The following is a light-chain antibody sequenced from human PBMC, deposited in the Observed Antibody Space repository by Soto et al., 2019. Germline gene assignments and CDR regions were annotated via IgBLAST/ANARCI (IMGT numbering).Light chain of an antibody. CDR1: QSLLHTNGYNY. CDR2: LGS. J-gene: IGKJ1*01. CDR3: MQALLLRVE. V-gene: IGKV2-28*01. Sequence: DSVMTQSPLSLSVTPGEPASISCRSSQSLLHTNGYNYLDWYLRRPVQSPQLLIYLGSHRGSGVPDRFSGSGSGADFTLKISRVEAEDVGVYYCMQALLLRVEFGQGPKVQI.